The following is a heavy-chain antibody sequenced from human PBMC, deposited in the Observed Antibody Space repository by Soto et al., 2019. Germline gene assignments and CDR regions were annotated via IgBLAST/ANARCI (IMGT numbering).Heavy chain of an antibody. V-gene: IGHV1-69*12. CDR1: GGTFSSYA. CDR3: APITYGSGSYYSPGAFAI. D-gene: IGHD3-10*01. Sequence: QVQLVQSGAEVKKPGSSVKVSCKASGGTFSSYAISWVRQAPGQGLEWMGGIIPIFGTANYAQKFQGRVTITADESTSTAYMELSSLRSEDTAVYYCAPITYGSGSYYSPGAFAIWGQGTMVTVSS. J-gene: IGHJ3*02. CDR2: IIPIFGTA.